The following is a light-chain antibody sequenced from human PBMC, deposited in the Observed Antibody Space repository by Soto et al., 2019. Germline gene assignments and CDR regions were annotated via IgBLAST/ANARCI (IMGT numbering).Light chain of an antibody. Sequence: EIMLTQSPGTLSVSPGERVTLSCRATQTIGNKLAWYLQRPGQAPRLLMYGASSRATGIPARFSGSGSGTDFTLTISSLEPEDFAVYYCQQRSNWPPFGPGTKVDVK. CDR1: QTIGNK. CDR3: QQRSNWPP. V-gene: IGKV3-11*01. CDR2: GAS. J-gene: IGKJ3*01.